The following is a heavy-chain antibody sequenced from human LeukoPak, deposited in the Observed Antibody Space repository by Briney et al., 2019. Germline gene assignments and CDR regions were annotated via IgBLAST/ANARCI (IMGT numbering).Heavy chain of an antibody. CDR3: TRQESADRGMDV. V-gene: IGHV3-73*01. CDR2: IRSKANSYAT. J-gene: IGHJ6*02. CDR1: GFTFSGSA. Sequence: GGSLRLSCAASGFTFSGSAMLWVRQASGKGLEWVGRIRSKANSYATAYAASVKGRFTISRDDSKNTAYLQMNSLKTEDAAVYYCTRQESADRGMDVWGQGTTVTVSS.